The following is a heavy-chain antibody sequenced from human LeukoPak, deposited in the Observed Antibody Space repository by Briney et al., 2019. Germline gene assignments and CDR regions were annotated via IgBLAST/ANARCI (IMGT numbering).Heavy chain of an antibody. D-gene: IGHD7-27*01. Sequence: ISGRGGSTSYADPVNGRFTISRDTPQNTLSLQMNSLRGEDTALYYCAKSPLGCHWVDFDYRGQGALVTVSS. J-gene: IGHJ4*02. CDR3: AKSPLGCHWVDFDY. V-gene: IGHV3-23*01. CDR2: ISGRGGST.